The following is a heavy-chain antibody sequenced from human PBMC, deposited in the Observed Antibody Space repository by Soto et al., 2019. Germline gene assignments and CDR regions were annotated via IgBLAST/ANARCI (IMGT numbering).Heavy chain of an antibody. V-gene: IGHV1-18*01. D-gene: IGHD6-6*01. Sequence: ASVKVSCKASGYTFTSYGISWVRQAPGQGLEWMGWISAYNGNTNYAQKLQGRVTMTTDTSTSTAYMELRSLRSDDTAVYYCARDKLNDEYSSSSGYYYGMDVWGQGTTVTVSS. J-gene: IGHJ6*02. CDR3: ARDKLNDEYSSSSGYYYGMDV. CDR1: GYTFTSYG. CDR2: ISAYNGNT.